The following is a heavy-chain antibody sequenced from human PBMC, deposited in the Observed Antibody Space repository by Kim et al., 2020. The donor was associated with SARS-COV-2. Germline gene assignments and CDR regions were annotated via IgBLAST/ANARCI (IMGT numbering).Heavy chain of an antibody. V-gene: IGHV3-49*03. D-gene: IGHD3-22*01. CDR3: TSGPYYYDSAAYYHDY. CDR1: GLNFADYA. J-gene: IGHJ4*02. Sequence: GGSLRLSCTTSGLNFADYAMSWFRQAPGKGLEWVAFIRSKRYDETKEYAASVKGRFIISRDDSKRIAYLQMNGLKTEDTAVYYCTSGPYYYDSAAYYHDYWGQGTLVTVSS. CDR2: IRSKRYDETK.